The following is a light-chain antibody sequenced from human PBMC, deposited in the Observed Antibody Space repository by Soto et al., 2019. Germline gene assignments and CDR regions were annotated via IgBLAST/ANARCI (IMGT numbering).Light chain of an antibody. V-gene: IGKV1-5*03. J-gene: IGKJ1*01. CDR1: QRIDTW. CDR2: KAT. CDR3: QQYDTFSPWT. Sequence: DIQMTQSPSTLSASLGDRVTITCRASQRIDTWLAWYQQKPGTAPKLLIYKATILQSGVPSRFSGSGSGTEFTLAISSLQPDDFATYYCQQYDTFSPWTFGQGTKVEIK.